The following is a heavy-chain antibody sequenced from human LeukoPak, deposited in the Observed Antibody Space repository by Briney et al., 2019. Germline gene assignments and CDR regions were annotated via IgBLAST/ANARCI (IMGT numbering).Heavy chain of an antibody. V-gene: IGHV1-24*01. D-gene: IGHD1-26*01. Sequence: PGASVKVSRKVSGYTLTELSMHWVRQAPGKGLEWMGGFHPEDGETIYAQKFQGRVTMTEDTSTHTAYMELSSLRSEDTAVYYCATPRIVGEYYFDYWGQGTLVTVSS. J-gene: IGHJ4*02. CDR1: GYTLTELS. CDR3: ATPRIVGEYYFDY. CDR2: FHPEDGET.